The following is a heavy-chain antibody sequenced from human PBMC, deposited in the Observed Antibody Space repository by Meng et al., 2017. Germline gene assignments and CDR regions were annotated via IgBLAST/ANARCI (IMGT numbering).Heavy chain of an antibody. CDR1: GYTFTGYY. D-gene: IGHD5-12*01. CDR2: INPRSGDT. Sequence: ASVKVSCKASGYTFTGYYMHWVRQAPGQGLEWMGRINPRSGDTNSAQKFQGRVTMTRDTSISTAYMELSSLRSDDTAVYYCAREIGGAGYHWGQGTLVTVSS. CDR3: AREIGGAGYH. J-gene: IGHJ4*02. V-gene: IGHV1-2*06.